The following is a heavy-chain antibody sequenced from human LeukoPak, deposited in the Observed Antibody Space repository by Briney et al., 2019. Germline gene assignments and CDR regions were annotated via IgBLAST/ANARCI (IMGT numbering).Heavy chain of an antibody. CDR3: AKAQAAPSCSGVRCYPFDY. J-gene: IGHJ4*02. V-gene: IGHV3-23*01. CDR2: ISGRDTST. Sequence: GGSLRLSCAASGFTFRTSAMSWVRQVPGKGLEWISAISGRDTSTYHADSVKGRLTISRDDSKNTLYLQMNSLRAEDTAVYYCAKAQAAPSCSGVRCYPFDYWGQGTLVTVSS. CDR1: GFTFRTSA. D-gene: IGHD2-15*01.